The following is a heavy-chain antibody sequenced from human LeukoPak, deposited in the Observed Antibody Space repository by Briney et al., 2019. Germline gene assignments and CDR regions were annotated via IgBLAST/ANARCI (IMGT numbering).Heavy chain of an antibody. D-gene: IGHD2-15*01. Sequence: SETLSLTCAVYGGSFSGYYWSWIRRPPGKGLEWIGEINHSGSTNYNPSLKSRVTISVDTSKNQFSLKLSSVTAADTAVYYCAGRYCSGGSCSEWYYFDYWGQGTLVTVSS. CDR1: GGSFSGYY. V-gene: IGHV4-34*01. CDR3: AGRYCSGGSCSEWYYFDY. CDR2: INHSGST. J-gene: IGHJ4*02.